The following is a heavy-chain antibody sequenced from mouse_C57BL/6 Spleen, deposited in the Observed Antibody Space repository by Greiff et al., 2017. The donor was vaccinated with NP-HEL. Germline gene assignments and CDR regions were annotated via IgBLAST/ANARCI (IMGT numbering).Heavy chain of an antibody. CDR2: IHPTSGST. CDR1: GYTFTSYW. D-gene: IGHD2-12*01. Sequence: VQLQQPGAELVKPGASVKLSCKASGYTFTSYWMHWVKQRPGQGLEWIGMIHPTSGSTNYNEKFKSKATLTVDKSSSTAYMQLSSLTSEDSAVYYCAPTTLKYFDYWGQGTTLTVSS. V-gene: IGHV1-64*01. J-gene: IGHJ2*01. CDR3: APTTLKYFDY.